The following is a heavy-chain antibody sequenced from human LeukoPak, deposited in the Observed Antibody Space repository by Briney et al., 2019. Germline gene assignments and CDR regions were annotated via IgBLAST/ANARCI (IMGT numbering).Heavy chain of an antibody. J-gene: IGHJ4*02. V-gene: IGHV4-39*07. CDR1: GGSISSSSYY. CDR2: IYYSGST. D-gene: IGHD3-3*01. Sequence: PSETLSLTCTVSGGSISSSSYYWGWIRQPPGKGLEWIGSIYYSGSTYYNPSLKSRVTISRDTSKDQFSLRLTSVTAADTAVYYCATSRPYDFWSGYTLDYWGQGTLVTVSS. CDR3: ATSRPYDFWSGYTLDY.